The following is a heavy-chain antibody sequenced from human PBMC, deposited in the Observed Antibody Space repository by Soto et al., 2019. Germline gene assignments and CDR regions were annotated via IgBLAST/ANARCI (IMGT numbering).Heavy chain of an antibody. V-gene: IGHV4-59*08. D-gene: IGHD1-26*01. CDR1: GGSISSYY. Sequence: SETLSLTCTVSGGSISSYYWSWIRQPPGKGLEWIGYIYYSGSTNYNPSLKSRVTISVDTSKNQFSLKLSSVTAADTAVYYCARRLGSGSYYSFDYWGQGTLVTVSS. CDR3: ARRLGSGSYYSFDY. J-gene: IGHJ4*02. CDR2: IYYSGST.